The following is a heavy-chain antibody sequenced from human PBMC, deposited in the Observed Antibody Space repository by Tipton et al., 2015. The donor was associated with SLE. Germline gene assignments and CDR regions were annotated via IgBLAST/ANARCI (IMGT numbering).Heavy chain of an antibody. Sequence: GLVKPSETLSLTCAVSGGSFTGYYWSWIRQSPGKGLEWIGETNYRGNTNYNPSLKTRVIISVDASKSQFSLRLNQMTAADTAVYYCARCRDGIYSGSHYKGIGAFDVWGQGTMVTVSS. D-gene: IGHD1-26*01. J-gene: IGHJ3*01. V-gene: IGHV4-34*01. CDR2: TNYRGNT. CDR1: GGSFTGYY. CDR3: ARCRDGIYSGSHYKGIGAFDV.